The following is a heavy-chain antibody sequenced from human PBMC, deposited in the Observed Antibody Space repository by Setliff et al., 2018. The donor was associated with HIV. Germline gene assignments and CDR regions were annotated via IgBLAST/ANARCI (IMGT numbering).Heavy chain of an antibody. V-gene: IGHV1-69*10. D-gene: IGHD3-16*01. CDR1: GGNFRSYG. J-gene: IGHJ4*02. CDR3: ARSSYYDVNSPFDY. Sequence: ASVKVSCKASGGNFRSYGISWVRQAPGQGLEWMGGIIPMSGVPKYAQKFQGRVTITADKSTSTAYMELSSLRSEDTAVYYCARSSYYDVNSPFDYWGQGTRVTVSS. CDR2: IIPMSGVP.